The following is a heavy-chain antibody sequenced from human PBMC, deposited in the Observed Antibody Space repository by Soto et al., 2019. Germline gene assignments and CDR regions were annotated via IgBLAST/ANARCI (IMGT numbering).Heavy chain of an antibody. CDR1: GFTFSSYA. V-gene: IGHV3-23*01. J-gene: IGHJ3*02. CDR3: AKDEGYYYGSGTAVDI. CDR2: ISGSGGST. D-gene: IGHD3-10*01. Sequence: EVQLLESGGGLVQPGGSLRLSCAASGFTFSSYAMSWVRQAPGKGLEWVSAISGSGGSTYYADSVKGRFTISRDNSKNTLYLQMNSLRAEDTAVYYCAKDEGYYYGSGTAVDIWGQGTMVTVSS.